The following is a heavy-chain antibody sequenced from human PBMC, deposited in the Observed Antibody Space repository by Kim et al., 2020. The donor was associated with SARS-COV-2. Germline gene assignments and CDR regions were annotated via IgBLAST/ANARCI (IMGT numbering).Heavy chain of an antibody. CDR2: ISYDGSNK. V-gene: IGHV3-30-3*01. D-gene: IGHD1-26*01. CDR3: ARGRGGSYYYGMDV. Sequence: GGSLRLSCAASGFTFSSYAMHWVRQAPGKGLEWVAVISYDGSNKYYADSVKGRFTISRDNSKNTLYLQMNILRAEDTAVYYCARGRGGSYYYGMDVWGQGTTVTVSS. J-gene: IGHJ6*02. CDR1: GFTFSSYA.